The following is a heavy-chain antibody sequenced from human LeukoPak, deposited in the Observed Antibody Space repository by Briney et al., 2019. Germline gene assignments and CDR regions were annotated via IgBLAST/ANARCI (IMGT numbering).Heavy chain of an antibody. D-gene: IGHD3-22*01. CDR3: AREPYYYDSSGYYFYYGMDV. Sequence: PGGSLRLSCAASGFAFSSYAMHWVRQAPGKGLEWVAVISYDGSNKYYADSVKGRFTISRDNSKNTLYLQMNSLRAEDTAVYYCAREPYYYDSSGYYFYYGMDVWGQGTTVTVSS. J-gene: IGHJ6*02. V-gene: IGHV3-30*04. CDR1: GFAFSSYA. CDR2: ISYDGSNK.